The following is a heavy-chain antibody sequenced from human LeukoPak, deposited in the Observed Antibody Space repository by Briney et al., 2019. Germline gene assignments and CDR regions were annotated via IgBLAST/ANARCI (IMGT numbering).Heavy chain of an antibody. Sequence: SVKVSCKASGGTFSSYAISWVRQAPGQGLEWMGGIIPIFGTANYAQKFQGRVTITADESTSTAYMELSSLRSEDTAVYYCASVTVRGSYRNYYFDYWGQGTLVTVSS. CDR2: IIPIFGTA. V-gene: IGHV1-69*13. CDR3: ASVTVRGSYRNYYFDY. CDR1: GGTFSSYA. J-gene: IGHJ4*02. D-gene: IGHD1-26*01.